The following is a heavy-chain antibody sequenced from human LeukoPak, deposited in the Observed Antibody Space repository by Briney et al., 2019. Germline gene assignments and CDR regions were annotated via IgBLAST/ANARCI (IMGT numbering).Heavy chain of an antibody. J-gene: IGHJ5*02. CDR2: IYFSGST. CDR3: ARRYRIRYNWFDP. D-gene: IGHD4-17*01. Sequence: SETLSHTCTVSGGSISSFYWSWIYWSWIRQPPGKGLEWIGYIYFSGSTNYNPSLKSRVTISVDTSKNQFSLKLSSVTAADTAVYYCARRYRIRYNWFDPWGQGTLVTVSS. V-gene: IGHV4-59*01. CDR1: GGSISSFYWSWIY.